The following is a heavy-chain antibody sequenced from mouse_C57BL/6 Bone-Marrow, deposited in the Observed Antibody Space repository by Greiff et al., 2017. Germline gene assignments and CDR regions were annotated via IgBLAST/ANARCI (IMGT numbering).Heavy chain of an antibody. CDR3: ARDQRFTTVVATGSYFDY. D-gene: IGHD1-1*01. J-gene: IGHJ2*01. V-gene: IGHV3-6*01. Sequence: EVKLQESGPGLVKPSQSLSLTCSVTGYSITSGYYWNWIRQFPGNKLEWMGYISYDGSNNYNPSLKNRISITRDTSKNQFFLKLNSVTTEDTATYYCARDQRFTTVVATGSYFDYWGQGTTLTVSS. CDR1: GYSITSGYY. CDR2: ISYDGSN.